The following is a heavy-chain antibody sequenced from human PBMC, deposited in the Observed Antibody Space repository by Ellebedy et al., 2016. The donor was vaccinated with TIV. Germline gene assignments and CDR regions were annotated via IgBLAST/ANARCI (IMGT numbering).Heavy chain of an antibody. Sequence: MPSETLSLTCTVSGGPISSSTPYWGWIRQPPGKGLEWIGSIHFSGSTYYNPSLKSRVTISVVTSKNQFSLKLSSVTAADTAVYYCATARRDPYYSGMDVWGQGTTVTVSS. CDR3: ATARRDPYYSGMDV. V-gene: IGHV4-39*01. CDR2: IHFSGST. CDR1: GGPISSSTPY. J-gene: IGHJ6*02.